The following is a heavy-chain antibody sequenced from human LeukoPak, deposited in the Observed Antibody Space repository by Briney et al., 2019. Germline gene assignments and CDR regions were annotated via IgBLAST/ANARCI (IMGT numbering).Heavy chain of an antibody. J-gene: IGHJ4*02. CDR3: ARLDGNWNYFDY. D-gene: IGHD1-20*01. Sequence: SETLSLTCSVSGASITTYYWSWIRQPPGKGLEWLAYIHYSGSTSYNPSLKSRLTISLDTSKNQFSLKLSSVTAADTAVYHCARLDGNWNYFDYWGQGTLVTVSS. V-gene: IGHV4-59*08. CDR2: IHYSGST. CDR1: GASITTYY.